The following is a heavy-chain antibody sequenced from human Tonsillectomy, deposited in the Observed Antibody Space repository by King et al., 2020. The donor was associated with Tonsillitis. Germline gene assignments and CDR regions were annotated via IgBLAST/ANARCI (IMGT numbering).Heavy chain of an antibody. CDR1: GITFSSYW. Sequence: VQLAESGGGLVQPGGSLRLSCAASGITFSSYWMSWVRQTPGKGLEWVANIKQDGSEKYYVDSVKGRFTISRDNAKNSLYLHMNSLRAEDMAVYYCATTSGPGGTFDFWGQGTMVTVSS. CDR2: IKQDGSEK. CDR3: ATTSGPGGTFDF. V-gene: IGHV3-7*03. D-gene: IGHD3-16*01. J-gene: IGHJ3*01.